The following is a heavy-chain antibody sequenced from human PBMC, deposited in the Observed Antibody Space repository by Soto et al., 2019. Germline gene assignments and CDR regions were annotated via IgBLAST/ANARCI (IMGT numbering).Heavy chain of an antibody. CDR2: MYYSGST. D-gene: IGHD3-10*01. CDR1: GGSISSGGYS. V-gene: IGHV4-31*11. CDR3: ARQYGSGSSYHWLDP. Sequence: SETLSLTCAVSGGSISSGGYSWSWIRQPPGKALEWIGYMYYSGSTYYNPSLKSRTTMSVDISKNQFSLKLSFVTAADTAVYYCARQYGSGSSYHWLDPWGQGTLVTVSS. J-gene: IGHJ5*02.